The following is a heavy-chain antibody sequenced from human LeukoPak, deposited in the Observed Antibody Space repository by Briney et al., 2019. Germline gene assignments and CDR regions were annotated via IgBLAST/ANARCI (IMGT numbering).Heavy chain of an antibody. CDR2: ISYDGSNK. CDR1: GFTFSSYA. J-gene: IGHJ4*02. CDR3: ARFRACSGGSCYPPIHGY. V-gene: IGHV3-30*04. Sequence: GRSLRLSCAASGFTFSSYAMHWVRQAPGKGLEWVAVISYDGSNKYYADSVKGRFTISRDNAKNSLYLQMNSLRAEDTAVYYCARFRACSGGSCYPPIHGYWGQGTLVTVSS. D-gene: IGHD2-15*01.